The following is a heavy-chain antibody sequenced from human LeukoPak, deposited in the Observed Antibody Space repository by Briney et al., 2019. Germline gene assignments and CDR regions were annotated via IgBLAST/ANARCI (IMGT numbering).Heavy chain of an antibody. CDR2: IRNKAKNYAT. CDR1: GFTFSGSG. V-gene: IGHV3-73*01. J-gene: IGHJ5*02. CDR3: AKGGQDFDFWRFDL. D-gene: IGHD3-3*01. Sequence: PGGSLRLSCAASGFTFSGSGVHWVRQASGKGLEWVGRIRNKAKNYATAYLASVKGRFTVSRDDSKNTAYLQMNGLRADDTARYYCAKGGQDFDFWRFDLWGQGILVIVSS.